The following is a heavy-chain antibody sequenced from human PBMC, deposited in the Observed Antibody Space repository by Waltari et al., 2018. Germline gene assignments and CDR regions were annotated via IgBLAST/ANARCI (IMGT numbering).Heavy chain of an antibody. Sequence: QVQLQESGPGLVKPSETLSLTCTVSGGSISSYYWSWIRQPAGKGLEWIGRIYTSGSTNYNPSLKIRVTMSVDTSKNQFSLKLSSVTAADTAVYYCARGECGGDCYSYYFDYWGQGTLVTVSS. CDR1: GGSISSYY. J-gene: IGHJ4*02. CDR2: IYTSGST. D-gene: IGHD2-21*01. CDR3: ARGECGGDCYSYYFDY. V-gene: IGHV4-4*07.